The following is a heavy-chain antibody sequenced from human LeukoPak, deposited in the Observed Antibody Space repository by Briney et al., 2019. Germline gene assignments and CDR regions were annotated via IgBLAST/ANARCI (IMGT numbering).Heavy chain of an antibody. CDR2: IYSSGST. Sequence: SETLSLTGTVSGGSISSYYWSWIRQPPGKGLEWIGYIYSSGSTSYNPSLKSRVTMSIDTSKNQFSLKVKSVTAADTAVYYCARESNGDYSDYWGQGTLVTVSS. V-gene: IGHV4-59*01. D-gene: IGHD1-1*01. CDR3: ARESNGDYSDY. CDR1: GGSISSYY. J-gene: IGHJ4*02.